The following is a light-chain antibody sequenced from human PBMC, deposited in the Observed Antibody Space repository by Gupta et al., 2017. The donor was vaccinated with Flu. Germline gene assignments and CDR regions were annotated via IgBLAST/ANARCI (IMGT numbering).Light chain of an antibody. CDR1: QSLLHSNGYNY. Sequence: DIVMTQFPLSLPVTPGEPASISCRSSQSLLHSNGYNYLDWYLQKPGQSPQLLIYLGSNRASGVSDRFSGSGSGTDFTLKISRVEAEDVGVYYCMQALQTPYTFGQGTKLEIK. J-gene: IGKJ2*01. CDR3: MQALQTPYT. CDR2: LGS. V-gene: IGKV2-28*01.